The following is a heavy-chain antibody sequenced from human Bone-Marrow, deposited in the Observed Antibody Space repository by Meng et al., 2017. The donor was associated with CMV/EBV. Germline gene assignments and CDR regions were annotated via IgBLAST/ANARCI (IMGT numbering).Heavy chain of an antibody. CDR2: ISSSSSYI. Sequence: GESLKISCAASGFTFSSYDMNWVRQAPGEGLEWVSSISSSSSYIYYADSVKGRFTISRDNAKNSLYLQMDSLRDEDTAVYYCARDLSAYGDSTPGYWGQGTLVTVSS. V-gene: IGHV3-21*01. CDR3: ARDLSAYGDSTPGY. J-gene: IGHJ4*02. CDR1: GFTFSSYD. D-gene: IGHD4-17*01.